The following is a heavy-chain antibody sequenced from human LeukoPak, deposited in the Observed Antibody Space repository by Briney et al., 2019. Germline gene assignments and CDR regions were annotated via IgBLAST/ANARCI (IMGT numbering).Heavy chain of an antibody. V-gene: IGHV3-30-3*02. D-gene: IGHD5-24*01. CDR3: AKSRWLQNPLDAFDI. Sequence: GGSLRLSCAASGFTFSSYAMHWVRQAPGKGLEWVVVISYDGSNKYYADSVKGRFTISRDNSKNTLYLQMNSLRAEDTAVYYCAKSRWLQNPLDAFDIWGQGTMVTVSS. J-gene: IGHJ3*02. CDR2: ISYDGSNK. CDR1: GFTFSSYA.